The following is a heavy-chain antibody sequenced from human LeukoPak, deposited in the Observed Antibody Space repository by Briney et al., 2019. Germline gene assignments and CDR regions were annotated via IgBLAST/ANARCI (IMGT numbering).Heavy chain of an antibody. J-gene: IGHJ4*02. Sequence: GGSLRLSCAASGFTFSSYAMSWVRQAPGKGLEWVSAISGSGGSTYYADSVKGRFTISRDSSKNTLYLQMNSLRAEDTAVYYCAKAVHSSGYSPTDYWGQGTLVTVSS. CDR1: GFTFSSYA. V-gene: IGHV3-23*01. D-gene: IGHD3-22*01. CDR2: ISGSGGST. CDR3: AKAVHSSGYSPTDY.